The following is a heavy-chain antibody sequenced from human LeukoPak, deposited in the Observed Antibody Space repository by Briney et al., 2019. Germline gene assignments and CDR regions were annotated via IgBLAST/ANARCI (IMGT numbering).Heavy chain of an antibody. CDR3: AKEAVAIFGVVIDYFDY. CDR1: GFTFSSYS. V-gene: IGHV3-21*01. J-gene: IGHJ4*02. CDR2: ISSSSSYI. D-gene: IGHD3-3*01. Sequence: GGSLRLSCAASGFTFSSYSMNWVRQAPGKGLEWVSSISSSSSYIYYADSVKGRFTISRDNAKNSLYLQMNSLRAEDTAVYYCAKEAVAIFGVVIDYFDYWGQGTLVTVSS.